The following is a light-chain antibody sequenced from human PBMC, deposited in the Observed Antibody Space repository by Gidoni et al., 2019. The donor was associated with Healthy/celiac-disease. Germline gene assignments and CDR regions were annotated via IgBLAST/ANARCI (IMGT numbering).Light chain of an antibody. Sequence: DIVMTHSPDSLAVSLSERATIHCKSSQSVLYSSNNKNYLAWYQQKPGLPPKLLIYWASTRESGVPDRFSGSGSGTDFTLTISSLQAEDVAVYYCQQYYSTPWTFGQGTKVEIK. CDR2: WAS. CDR3: QQYYSTPWT. V-gene: IGKV4-1*01. J-gene: IGKJ1*01. CDR1: QSVLYSSNNKNY.